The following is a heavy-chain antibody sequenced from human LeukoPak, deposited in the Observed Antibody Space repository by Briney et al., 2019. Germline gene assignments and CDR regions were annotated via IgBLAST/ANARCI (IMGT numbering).Heavy chain of an antibody. CDR1: GGSIXSYY. Sequence: PXXTLSLTCTVSGGSIXSYYWSWVRQPPGKGLEWIGYIYYSGSTNYNPSLKSRVTISVDTSKNQFSLKLSSVTAADTAVYYCARWVPGGNNWFDPWGQGTLVTVSS. J-gene: IGHJ5*02. CDR2: IYYSGST. D-gene: IGHD3-10*01. CDR3: ARWVPGGNNWFDP. V-gene: IGHV4-59*08.